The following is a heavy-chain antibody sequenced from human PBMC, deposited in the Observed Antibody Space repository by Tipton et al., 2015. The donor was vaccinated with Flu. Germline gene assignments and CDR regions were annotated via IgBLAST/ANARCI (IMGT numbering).Heavy chain of an antibody. CDR2: IYYSGST. CDR1: GGSISSSSYY. J-gene: IGHJ4*02. Sequence: TLSLTCTVSGGSISSSSYYWGWIRQPPGKGLEWIGSIYYSGSTYYNPSLKSRVTISVDTSKNQFSLKLSSVTAADTAVDYCARGGRSTVTPDCWGQGTLVIVS. V-gene: IGHV4-39*01. D-gene: IGHD4-11*01. CDR3: ARGGRSTVTPDC.